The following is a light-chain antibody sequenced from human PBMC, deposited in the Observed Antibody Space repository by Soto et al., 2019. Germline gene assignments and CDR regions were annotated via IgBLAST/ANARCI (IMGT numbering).Light chain of an antibody. CDR3: QQYNKWPLT. J-gene: IGKJ4*01. CDR1: QSVSSN. V-gene: IGKV3D-15*01. Sequence: EIVMTQSPGTLSVSPGERATLSCRASQSVSSNLAWHQQKPGQAPRILMSGASSRATGIPDRFSGSGSETDFTLTISRLEPEDFAVYYCQQYNKWPLTFGGGTKVDIK. CDR2: GAS.